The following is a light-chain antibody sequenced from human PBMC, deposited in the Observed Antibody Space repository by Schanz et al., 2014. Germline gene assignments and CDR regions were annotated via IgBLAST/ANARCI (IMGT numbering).Light chain of an antibody. CDR3: SSYAGSNSPFV. CDR1: SSDVGGYNY. V-gene: IGLV2-14*01. CDR2: DVS. Sequence: QSALTQPASVSGSPGQSITISCTGTSSDVGGYNYVSWYQQHPGNAPKLMIYDVSNRPSGVSNRFSGSKSGNTASLTVSGLQAEDEADYYCSSYAGSNSPFVFGTGTKLTVL. J-gene: IGLJ1*01.